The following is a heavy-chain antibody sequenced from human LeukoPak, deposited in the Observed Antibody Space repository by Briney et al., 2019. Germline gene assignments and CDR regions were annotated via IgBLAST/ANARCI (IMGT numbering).Heavy chain of an antibody. CDR1: GGSISISNW. J-gene: IGHJ4*02. V-gene: IGHV4-4*02. Sequence: SGTLSLTCAVSGGSISISNWYSWVRQPPGKGLEWIGEIYHTGSTYYNPSLKSRVTISVDTSKNQFSLKLTSVTAADAAVYYCAITISRTQDYWGQGTLVTVSS. CDR2: IYHTGST. CDR3: AITISRTQDY. D-gene: IGHD3-3*01.